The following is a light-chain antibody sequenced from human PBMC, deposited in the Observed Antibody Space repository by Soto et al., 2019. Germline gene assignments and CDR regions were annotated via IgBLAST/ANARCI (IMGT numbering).Light chain of an antibody. CDR2: EVF. V-gene: IGLV2-14*01. Sequence: QSVLTQPASVSGSPGQSITIPCTGTNSDVGGYNYVSWYQHHPGKAPKLMIYEVFNRPSGVSSRFSGSKSGSTASLTISGLQAEDEADYYCSSYTTTNTLYVFGTGTKLPVL. J-gene: IGLJ1*01. CDR1: NSDVGGYNY. CDR3: SSYTTTNTLYV.